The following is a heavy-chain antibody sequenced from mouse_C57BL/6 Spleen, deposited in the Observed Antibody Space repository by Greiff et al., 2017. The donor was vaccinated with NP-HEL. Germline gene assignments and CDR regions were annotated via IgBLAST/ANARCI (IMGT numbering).Heavy chain of an antibody. CDR1: GYTFTSYW. CDR2: IDPSDSYT. V-gene: IGHV1-50*01. Sequence: QVQLQQPGAELVKPGASVKLSCKASGYTFTSYWMQWVKQRPGQGLEWIGEIDPSDSYTNSNQKFKGTATLTVATSASTAYMQLSSLTSEDSAVYYCARRGITTVVANFDYWGQGTTLTVSS. D-gene: IGHD1-1*01. J-gene: IGHJ2*01. CDR3: ARRGITTVVANFDY.